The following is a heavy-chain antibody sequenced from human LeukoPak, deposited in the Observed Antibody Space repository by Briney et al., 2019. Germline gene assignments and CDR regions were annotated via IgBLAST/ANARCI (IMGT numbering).Heavy chain of an antibody. D-gene: IGHD6-19*01. CDR2: IYYSGST. CDR1: GGSISSYY. CDR3: ARDYGDSSGWRPFDY. Sequence: SETLSPTCTASGGSISSYYWSWIRQPPGKGLEWIGYIYYSGSTNYNPSLKSRVTISVDTSKNQFSLKLSSVTAADTAVYYCARDYGDSSGWRPFDYWGQGTLVTVSS. J-gene: IGHJ4*02. V-gene: IGHV4-59*01.